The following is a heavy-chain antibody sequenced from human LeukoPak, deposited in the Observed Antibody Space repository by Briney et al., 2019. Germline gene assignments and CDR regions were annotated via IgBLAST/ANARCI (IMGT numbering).Heavy chain of an antibody. Sequence: PSETLSLTCAVYGGSFSGYYWSWIRQPPGKGLEWIGEINHSGSTNYNPSLKSRVTISVDTSKNQLSLKLSSVTAADTAVYYCARAEGRYYYDSSGYYLWGQGTLVTVSS. D-gene: IGHD3-22*01. CDR2: INHSGST. J-gene: IGHJ4*02. V-gene: IGHV4-34*01. CDR1: GGSFSGYY. CDR3: ARAEGRYYYDSSGYYL.